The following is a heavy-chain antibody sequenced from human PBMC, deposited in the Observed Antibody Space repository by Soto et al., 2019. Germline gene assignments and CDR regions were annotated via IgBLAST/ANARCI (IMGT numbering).Heavy chain of an antibody. Sequence: SVKGSCKSSGYTFTRYDINWVRQAPVQVLEWMGGIIPIFGTANYAQKFQGRVTITADKSTSTAYMELSSLRSEDTAVYYCARDLANCSGGSCYNYYYYYGMDVWGQGTTVTVSS. CDR2: IIPIFGTA. V-gene: IGHV1-69*06. J-gene: IGHJ6*02. D-gene: IGHD2-15*01. CDR1: GYTFTRYD. CDR3: ARDLANCSGGSCYNYYYYYGMDV.